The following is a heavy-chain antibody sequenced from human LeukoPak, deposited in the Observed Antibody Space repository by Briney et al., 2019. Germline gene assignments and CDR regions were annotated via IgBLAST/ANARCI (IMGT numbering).Heavy chain of an antibody. V-gene: IGHV3-30-3*01. J-gene: IGHJ4*02. Sequence: GGSLRLSCAASGFTFSSYAMHWVRQAPGKGLEWVAVISYDGSNKYYADSVKGRFTISRDNSKNTLYLQMNSLRAEDTAVYYCASRGWGYYDSSGYYLNYYFDYWGQGTLVTVSS. CDR1: GFTFSSYA. CDR2: ISYDGSNK. D-gene: IGHD3-22*01. CDR3: ASRGWGYYDSSGYYLNYYFDY.